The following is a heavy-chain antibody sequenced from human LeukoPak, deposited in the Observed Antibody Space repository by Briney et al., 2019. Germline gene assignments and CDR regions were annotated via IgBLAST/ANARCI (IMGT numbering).Heavy chain of an antibody. Sequence: SETLSLTCTVSGGSISTSSYFWGWVRQPPGKGLEWIGSIYYSGSTYYNPSLKSRVTISVDTSKNQFSLKLSSVTAADTAVYYCARTVVVAATSLSWVDYWGQGTLVTVSS. J-gene: IGHJ4*02. V-gene: IGHV4-39*07. CDR1: GGSISTSSYF. D-gene: IGHD2-15*01. CDR3: ARTVVVAATSLSWVDY. CDR2: IYYSGST.